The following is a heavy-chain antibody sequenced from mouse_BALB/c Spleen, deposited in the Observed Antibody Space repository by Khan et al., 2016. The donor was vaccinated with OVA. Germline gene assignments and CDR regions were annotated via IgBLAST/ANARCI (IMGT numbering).Heavy chain of an antibody. CDR3: VRDGADHRNDGWFAY. Sequence: VQLQQSGAELARPGASVKMSCKASGYTFTSYTIHWIKKRPGQGLEWIGYINPSNGYTNYNQKFKDKATLTTDKSSTNDYLQLSSLTSDDSAVYNCVRDGADHRNDGWFAYWGQGTLVTVSA. D-gene: IGHD2-14*01. CDR1: GYTFTSYT. CDR2: INPSNGYT. J-gene: IGHJ3*01. V-gene: IGHV1-4*01.